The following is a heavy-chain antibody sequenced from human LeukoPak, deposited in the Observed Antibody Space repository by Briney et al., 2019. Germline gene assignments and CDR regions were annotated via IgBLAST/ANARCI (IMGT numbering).Heavy chain of an antibody. CDR3: GVYSSRWHDY. CDR1: GFTFSSYA. Sequence: GGSLRLSCAASGFTFSSYAMSWVRQAPGKGLEWVSVISGSGGSTNYADSVKGRFTISRDNSKNTLYLQMNSLRAEDTAVYYCGVYSSRWHDYWGQGTLVPVSS. V-gene: IGHV3-23*01. J-gene: IGHJ4*02. D-gene: IGHD6-13*01. CDR2: ISGSGGST.